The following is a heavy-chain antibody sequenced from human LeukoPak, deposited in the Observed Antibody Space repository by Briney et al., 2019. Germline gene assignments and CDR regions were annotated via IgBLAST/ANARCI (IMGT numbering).Heavy chain of an antibody. D-gene: IGHD1-26*01. CDR3: AKDGNSGSYSHWHFDL. Sequence: PGGSLRLSCAASGSSFSRYWMHWVRHAPGKGLVWVSRMNSDGSSTNYADSVKGRFTISRDNSKNTLYLQMNSLRAEDTAVYYCAKDGNSGSYSHWHFDLWGRGTLVTVSS. CDR1: GSSFSRYW. V-gene: IGHV3-74*01. CDR2: MNSDGSST. J-gene: IGHJ2*01.